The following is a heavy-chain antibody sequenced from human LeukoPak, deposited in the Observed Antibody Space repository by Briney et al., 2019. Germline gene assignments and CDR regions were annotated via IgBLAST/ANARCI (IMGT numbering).Heavy chain of an antibody. D-gene: IGHD5-18*01. V-gene: IGHV3-30*02. J-gene: IGHJ1*01. CDR2: IRYDGSNK. CDR1: GFTFSSYG. Sequence: GGSLRLSCAASGFTFSSYGMHWVRQAPGKGLEWVAFIRYDGSNKYYADSVKGRFTISRDNSKNTLYLQMNSLRAEDTAVYYCAKDRYTAMVPEYFQHWGQGTLVTVSS. CDR3: AKDRYTAMVPEYFQH.